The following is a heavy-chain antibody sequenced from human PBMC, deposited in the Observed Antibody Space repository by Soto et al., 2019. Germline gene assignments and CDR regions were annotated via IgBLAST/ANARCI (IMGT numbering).Heavy chain of an antibody. V-gene: IGHV3-7*01. CDR3: VRFGGAAAGPGDY. D-gene: IGHD6-13*01. CDR1: GFTLSNYW. J-gene: IGHJ4*02. CDR2: IKPDGSEK. Sequence: GGSLRLSCAASGFTLSNYWMTWVRQAPGKGLEWVANIKPDGSEKYYTDSVKGRFTISRDNAKKSLYLQMNSLRAEDTAVYYCVRFGGAAAGPGDYWGQGTLVTVSS.